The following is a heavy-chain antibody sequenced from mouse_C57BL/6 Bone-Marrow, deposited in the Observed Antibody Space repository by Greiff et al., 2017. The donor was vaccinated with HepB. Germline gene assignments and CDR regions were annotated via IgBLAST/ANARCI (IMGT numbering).Heavy chain of an antibody. V-gene: IGHV5-4*01. J-gene: IGHJ1*03. CDR1: GFTFSSYA. CDR3: ARNPGYFDV. Sequence: EVQLVESGGGLVKPGGSLKLSCAASGFTFSSYAMSWVRQTPEKRLEWVATISDGGSYTYYPDNVKGRFTISRDNAKNNLYLQMSHLKSEDTAMYYCARNPGYFDVWGTGTTVTVSS. CDR2: ISDGGSYT.